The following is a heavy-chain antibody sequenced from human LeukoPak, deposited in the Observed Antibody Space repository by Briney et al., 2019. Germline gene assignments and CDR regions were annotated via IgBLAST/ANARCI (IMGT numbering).Heavy chain of an antibody. J-gene: IGHJ5*02. CDR2: IYHSGST. Sequence: SETLSLTCAVYGGSFSGYYWSWIRQPPGKGLEWIGEIYHSGSTNYNPSLKSRVTISVDKSKNQFSLKLSSVTAADTAVYYCARVSKGVEWLLPRWFDPWGQGTLVTVSS. CDR1: GGSFSGYY. CDR3: ARVSKGVEWLLPRWFDP. V-gene: IGHV4-34*01. D-gene: IGHD3-3*01.